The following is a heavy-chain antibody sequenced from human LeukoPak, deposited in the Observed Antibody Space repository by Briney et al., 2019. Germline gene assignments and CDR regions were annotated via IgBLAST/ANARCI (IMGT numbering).Heavy chain of an antibody. CDR2: IYTSGGT. V-gene: IGHV4-4*09. J-gene: IGHJ3*02. CDR1: GGSISSYY. CDR3: ASDEGSYAFDI. Sequence: SETLSLTCTVSGGSISSYYWSWIRQPPGKGLEWIGYIYTSGGTNYNPSLKSRVTISVDTSKNQFSLKLSSVTAADTAVYYCASDEGSYAFDIWGQGTMVTVSS.